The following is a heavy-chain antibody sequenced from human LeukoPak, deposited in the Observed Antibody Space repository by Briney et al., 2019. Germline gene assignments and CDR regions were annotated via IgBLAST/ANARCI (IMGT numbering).Heavy chain of an antibody. J-gene: IGHJ4*02. V-gene: IGHV3-66*01. Sequence: GGSLRLSCAASGFTVSSNLMSWVRQAPGGGLEWVSLLYSAGSTYYAGSVKGRFTISRDSSKSTLYLQMNSLRAEDTAVYYCARVAGWGLDYWGQGTLVTVSS. CDR1: GFTVSSNL. D-gene: IGHD2-21*02. CDR3: ARVAGWGLDY. CDR2: LYSAGST.